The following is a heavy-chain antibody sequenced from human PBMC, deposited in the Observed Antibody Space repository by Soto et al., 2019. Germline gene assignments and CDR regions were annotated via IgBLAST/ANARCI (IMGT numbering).Heavy chain of an antibody. D-gene: IGHD1-1*01. CDR2: IKQDGSAK. Sequence: GGSLRLSCAASGFTFSNYWMTWVRQAPGKGLEWVANIKQDGSAKYYVDSVKGRFTISRDNSKNTLYLQMNSLRAEDTAVYYCAKDIIAYNWNDVTFDYWGQGTLVTVSS. V-gene: IGHV3-7*05. CDR3: AKDIIAYNWNDVTFDY. J-gene: IGHJ4*02. CDR1: GFTFSNYW.